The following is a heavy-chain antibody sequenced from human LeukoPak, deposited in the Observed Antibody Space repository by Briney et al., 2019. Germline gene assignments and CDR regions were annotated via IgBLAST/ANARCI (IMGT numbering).Heavy chain of an antibody. Sequence: SVKVSCKASGGTFSSYAISWVRQAPGQGLEWMGRIIPILGIANYAQKFQRRVTITADKSTSTAYMELSSLRSEDTAVYYCASSRPRYCSSTSCYTVYYYGMDVWGQGTTVTVSS. J-gene: IGHJ6*02. D-gene: IGHD2-2*02. CDR2: IIPILGIA. CDR3: ASSRPRYCSSTSCYTVYYYGMDV. V-gene: IGHV1-69*04. CDR1: GGTFSSYA.